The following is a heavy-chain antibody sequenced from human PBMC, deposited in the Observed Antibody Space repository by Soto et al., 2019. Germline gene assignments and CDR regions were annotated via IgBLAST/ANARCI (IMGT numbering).Heavy chain of an antibody. CDR1: GGTFSSYA. J-gene: IGHJ4*02. D-gene: IGHD3-22*01. CDR3: ARGRRPYYYDCSGYYYDY. V-gene: IGHV1-69*06. Sequence: SVKVSCKASGGTFSSYAISWVRQAPGQGLEWMGGIIPIFGTANYAQKFHGRVTMTADKSTSTAYMELSSLRSEDTYVYYCARGRRPYYYDCSGYYYDYWGQGTMVTFSS. CDR2: IIPIFGTA.